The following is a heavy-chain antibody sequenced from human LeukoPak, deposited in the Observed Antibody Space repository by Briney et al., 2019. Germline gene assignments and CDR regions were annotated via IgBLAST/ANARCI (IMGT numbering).Heavy chain of an antibody. CDR3: ARGRAAGKERVDPYYFDY. CDR2: ISSSSSYI. D-gene: IGHD6-19*01. CDR1: GFTFSSYN. Sequence: GGSPRLSCAASGFTFSSYNMNWVRQAPGKGLEWVSSISSSSSYIYYADSVKGRFTISRDNAKNSLYLQMNSLRAEDTAVYYCARGRAAGKERVDPYYFDYWGQGTLVTVSS. V-gene: IGHV3-21*01. J-gene: IGHJ4*02.